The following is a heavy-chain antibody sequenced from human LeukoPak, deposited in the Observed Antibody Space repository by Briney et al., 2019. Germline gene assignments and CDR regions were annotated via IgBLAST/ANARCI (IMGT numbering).Heavy chain of an antibody. CDR2: ISSDGGST. D-gene: IGHD3-22*01. Sequence: GGSLRLPCAASGFTFRNYAMHWVRQAPGKALEYVSAISSDGGSTYYAKSVKGRFTISRDNSKNTLYLQMGSLRAEDMAVYYCARAVYFDSSGYYSWGQGTLVTVSS. V-gene: IGHV3-64*01. CDR3: ARAVYFDSSGYYS. J-gene: IGHJ5*02. CDR1: GFTFRNYA.